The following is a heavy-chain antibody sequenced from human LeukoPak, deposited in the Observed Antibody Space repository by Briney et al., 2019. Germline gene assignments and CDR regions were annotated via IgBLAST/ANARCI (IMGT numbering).Heavy chain of an antibody. Sequence: SETLSLTCTVSGGSISSYYWSWIRQPPGKGLEWIGYIYYSGSTNYNPSLKSRVTMSVDTSKNRFSLKLSSVTAADTAVYYCARHTPMVLAPSGYYYNMDVWGQGTAVTVSS. CDR2: IYYSGST. V-gene: IGHV4-59*08. CDR1: GGSISSYY. CDR3: ARHTPMVLAPSGYYYNMDV. J-gene: IGHJ6*02. D-gene: IGHD5-18*01.